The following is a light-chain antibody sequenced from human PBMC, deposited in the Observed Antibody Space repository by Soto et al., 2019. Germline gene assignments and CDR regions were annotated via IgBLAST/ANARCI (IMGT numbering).Light chain of an antibody. CDR2: GAS. CDR1: QSVSSN. Sequence: EIVMTQSPATLSVSPGERATLSCRASQSVSSNLAWYQQKPGQAPRLLIYGASTRATGIPARSSGSGSGTEFTHTISSLQSEDFAVYYCQQYNNWPPKFTFGPGTKVDIK. J-gene: IGKJ3*01. V-gene: IGKV3-15*01. CDR3: QQYNNWPPKFT.